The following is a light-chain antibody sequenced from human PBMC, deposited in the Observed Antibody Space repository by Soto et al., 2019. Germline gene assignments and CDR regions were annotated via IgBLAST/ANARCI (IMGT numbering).Light chain of an antibody. V-gene: IGLV2-23*02. CDR2: DVT. Sequence: QSALTQPASVSGSPGQSITISCTGTSSDVGSYNLVSWYQQHPGKAPKVIIYDVTQRPSGVPDRFSGSKSGNAASLTISGLQAEDEADYYCCSYAGSHTKYVFGTGTKLTVL. J-gene: IGLJ1*01. CDR3: CSYAGSHTKYV. CDR1: SSDVGSYNL.